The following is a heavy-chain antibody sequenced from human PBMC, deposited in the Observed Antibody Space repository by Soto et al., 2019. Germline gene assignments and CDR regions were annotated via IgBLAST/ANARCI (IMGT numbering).Heavy chain of an antibody. CDR1: GGSISSYY. CDR3: AKVTGVAGPFFDY. Sequence: SETLSLTCTVSGGSISSYYWSWIRQPPGKGLEWIGYIYYSGSTNYNPSLKSRVTISVDTSKNQFSLKLSSVTAADTAVYYCAKVTGVAGPFFDYSGQGTLVTVSS. CDR2: IYYSGST. V-gene: IGHV4-59*01. D-gene: IGHD6-19*01. J-gene: IGHJ4*02.